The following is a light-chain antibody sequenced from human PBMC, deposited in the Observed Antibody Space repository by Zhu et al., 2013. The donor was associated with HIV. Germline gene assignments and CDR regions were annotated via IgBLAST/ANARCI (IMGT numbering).Light chain of an antibody. V-gene: IGKV3-15*01. CDR1: QSVSSN. CDR3: QQYNNWPPIT. J-gene: IGKJ5*01. CDR2: GAS. Sequence: EIVMSQSPATLSVSPGERATLSCRASQSVSSNLAWYQQKPGQAPRLLIYGASTRATDIPARFSGSGSGTEFTLTISSLQSEDSAVYYCQQYNNWPPITFGQGTRLEIK.